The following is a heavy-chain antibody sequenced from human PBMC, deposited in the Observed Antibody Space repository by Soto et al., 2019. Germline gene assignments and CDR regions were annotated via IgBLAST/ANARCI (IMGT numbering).Heavy chain of an antibody. CDR2: IIPIFGTA. J-gene: IGHJ6*02. Sequence: SVKVSCKASGGTFSSYAISWVRQAPGQGLEWMGGIIPIFGTANYAQKFQGRVTITADESTSTAYMELSSLRSEDTAAYYCAGDYDFWGGYPPYYYYGMDVWGQGTTVTVSS. CDR1: GGTFSSYA. V-gene: IGHV1-69*13. CDR3: AGDYDFWGGYPPYYYYGMDV. D-gene: IGHD3-3*01.